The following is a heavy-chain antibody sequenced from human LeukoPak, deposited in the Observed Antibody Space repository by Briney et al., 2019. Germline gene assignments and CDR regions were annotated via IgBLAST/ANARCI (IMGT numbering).Heavy chain of an antibody. CDR2: ISSSGSTI. CDR3: ARESERGMGY. V-gene: IGHV3-48*03. Sequence: GGSLRLPCAVSGFTFSNYEMNWVRQAPGKGLEWVSYISSSGSTIYYADSAKGRFTISRDNAKNSLYLQMNSLRAEDTALYYCARESERGMGYWGQGSLVTVSS. D-gene: IGHD3-16*01. J-gene: IGHJ4*02. CDR1: GFTFSNYE.